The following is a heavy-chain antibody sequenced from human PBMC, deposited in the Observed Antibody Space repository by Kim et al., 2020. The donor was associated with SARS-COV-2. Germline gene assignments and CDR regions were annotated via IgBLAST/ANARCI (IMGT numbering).Heavy chain of an antibody. V-gene: IGHV3-7*01. D-gene: IGHD3-22*01. CDR1: GFTFSSYW. CDR2: IKQDGSEK. CDR3: ARDSTYYYDSSGDFDY. J-gene: IGHJ4*02. Sequence: GGSLRLSCAASGFTFSSYWMSWVRQAPGKGLEWVANIKQDGSEKYYVDSVKGRFTISRDNAKNSLYLQMNSLRAEDTAVYYCARDSTYYYDSSGDFDYWGQGTLVTVSS.